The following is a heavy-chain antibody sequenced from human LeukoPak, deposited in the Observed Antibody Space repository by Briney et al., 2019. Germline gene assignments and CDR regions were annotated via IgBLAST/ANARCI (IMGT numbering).Heavy chain of an antibody. D-gene: IGHD2-15*01. V-gene: IGHV1-2*02. CDR2: INPNSGGT. CDR1: GYAFTVYY. J-gene: IGHJ5*02. CDR3: ARVPRRGGSNWFDP. Sequence: ASVKVSCKASGYAFTVYYMHWVRQAPGQGLEWMGWINPNSGGTNYAQKFQVRVTMTRDTSISTAYMELSRLRSDDTAVYYCARVPRRGGSNWFDPWGQGTLVTVSS.